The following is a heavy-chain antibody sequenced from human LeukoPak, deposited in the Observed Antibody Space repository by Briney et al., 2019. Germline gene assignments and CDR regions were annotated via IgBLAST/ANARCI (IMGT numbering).Heavy chain of an antibody. CDR2: IYYSGST. J-gene: IGHJ5*02. CDR3: ARRQQTGGDNGLHNWFDP. D-gene: IGHD2-21*01. V-gene: IGHV4-59*08. CDR1: DGSSSSSS. Sequence: SETLSLTCTVSDGSSSSSSWNCIRQPPEKGLEWIGYIYYSGSTKYNPSLEGRVTISVDTSKNQISLKLRSVTAADTAIYYCARRQQTGGDNGLHNWFDPWGQGTLVTVSS.